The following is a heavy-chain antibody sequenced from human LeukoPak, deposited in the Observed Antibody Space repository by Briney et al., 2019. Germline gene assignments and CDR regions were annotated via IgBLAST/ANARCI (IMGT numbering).Heavy chain of an antibody. J-gene: IGHJ4*02. CDR3: AREMGFIQDLDY. V-gene: IGHV3-21*01. CDR2: IGRTTTYT. CDR1: GFTFSTRS. D-gene: IGHD2-8*01. Sequence: GGSLRLSCAASGFTFSTRSMNWVRQAPGKGLEWVSSIGRTTTYTFYADSVRGRFTISRDNAKDSLYLQMNSLRAEDTAVYYCAREMGFIQDLDYWGQGTLVTVSS.